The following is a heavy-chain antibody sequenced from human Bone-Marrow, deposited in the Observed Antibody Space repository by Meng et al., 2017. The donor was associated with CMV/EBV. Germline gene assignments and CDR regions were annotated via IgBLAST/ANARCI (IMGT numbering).Heavy chain of an antibody. CDR1: GGSFSGYY. D-gene: IGHD3-22*01. CDR2: INHSGST. Sequence: SETLSLTCAAYGGSFSGYYWSWIRQPPGKGLEWIGEINHSGSTNSNPSLKSRVTISVDTSKNTFSLKLSSVTAADTAVYYCARGLPSYYYDSSGYSVRRTNYFDYWGQGTLVTVSS. V-gene: IGHV4-34*01. J-gene: IGHJ4*02. CDR3: ARGLPSYYYDSSGYSVRRTNYFDY.